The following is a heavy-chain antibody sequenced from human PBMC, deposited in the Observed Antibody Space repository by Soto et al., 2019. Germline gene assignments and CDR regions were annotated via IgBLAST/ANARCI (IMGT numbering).Heavy chain of an antibody. CDR3: TTRRRVVPPAPSWFDP. V-gene: IGHV3-15*01. J-gene: IGHJ5*02. CDR2: IKSKTDGGTT. Sequence: GGSLRLACAASGFTFSNAWMSWVRQAPGKGLEWVGRIKSKTDGGTTDYAAPVKGRFTISRDDSKNTLYLQMNSLRTEDTAVYYCTTRRRVVPPAPSWFDPSCPGTLLTVFS. CDR1: GFTFSNAW. D-gene: IGHD2-2*01.